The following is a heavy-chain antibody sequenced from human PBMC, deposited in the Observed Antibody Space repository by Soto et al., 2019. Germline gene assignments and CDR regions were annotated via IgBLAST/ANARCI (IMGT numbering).Heavy chain of an antibody. D-gene: IGHD3-10*01. V-gene: IGHV4-31*03. CDR2: IYYSGST. Sequence: QVQLQESGPGLVKPSQTLSLTCTVSGGSISSGGYYWTWIRQHPGKGLEWIGNIYYSGSTYYNPSLKSRVTISVDTSKNQFSLKLSSVTAADTAVYYCASVVTPLVRDYYGMDVWGQGTTVTVSS. CDR1: GGSISSGGYY. J-gene: IGHJ6*02. CDR3: ASVVTPLVRDYYGMDV.